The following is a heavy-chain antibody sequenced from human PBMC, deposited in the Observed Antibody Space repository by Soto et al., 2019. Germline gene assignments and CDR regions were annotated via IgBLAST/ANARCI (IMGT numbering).Heavy chain of an antibody. D-gene: IGHD6-13*01. Sequence: PSETLSLTCTVSGGSISSYYWSWIRQPAGKGLEWIGRIYTSGSTNYNPSLKSRVTMSVDTSKNQFSLKLSSVTAADTAVYYCARDGLEYSSSWYYFDYWGQGTLVTVSS. CDR1: GGSISSYY. CDR2: IYTSGST. V-gene: IGHV4-4*07. J-gene: IGHJ4*02. CDR3: ARDGLEYSSSWYYFDY.